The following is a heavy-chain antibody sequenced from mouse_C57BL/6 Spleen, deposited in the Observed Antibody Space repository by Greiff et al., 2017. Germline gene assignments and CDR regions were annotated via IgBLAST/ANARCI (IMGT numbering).Heavy chain of an antibody. Sequence: QVQLQQSGPELVKPGASVKISCKASGYAFSSSWMNWVKQSPGKGLEWIGRIYPGDGDPNYNGKFKGKATLTADKSSSTAYMQLSSLTSEDSAVYFCARVTTVNWYFDVWGTGTTVTVSS. CDR1: GYAFSSSW. CDR2: IYPGDGDP. CDR3: ARVTTVNWYFDV. V-gene: IGHV1-82*01. D-gene: IGHD1-1*01. J-gene: IGHJ1*03.